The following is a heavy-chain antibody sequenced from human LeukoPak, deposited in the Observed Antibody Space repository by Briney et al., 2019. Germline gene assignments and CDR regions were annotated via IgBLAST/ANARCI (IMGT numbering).Heavy chain of an antibody. Sequence: GGSLRLSCAASGFTFSGSALHWVRQASGKGLEWVGRIRSTANGYATAYAASVKGRFTISRDDSKNTAYLQMNSLKTEDTAVYYCTRLGDFYDSSYFDYWGRGTLVTVSS. J-gene: IGHJ4*02. CDR1: GFTFSGSA. CDR3: TRLGDFYDSSYFDY. CDR2: IRSTANGYAT. V-gene: IGHV3-73*01. D-gene: IGHD3-22*01.